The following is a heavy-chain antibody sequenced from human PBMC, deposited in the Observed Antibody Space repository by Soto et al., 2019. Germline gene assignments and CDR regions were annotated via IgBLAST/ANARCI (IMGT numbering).Heavy chain of an antibody. J-gene: IGHJ4*02. Sequence: SETLSVTCAVSGGSISSDFWWSWVRQSPGKGLEWIGEIFHSGTTNYNPSLKSRVTISMDKSDNRFSLKLNSVTAADTAVYYCARNPFDYWGQGTLVTVSS. CDR3: ARNPFDY. CDR2: IFHSGTT. V-gene: IGHV4-4*02. CDR1: GGSISSDFW.